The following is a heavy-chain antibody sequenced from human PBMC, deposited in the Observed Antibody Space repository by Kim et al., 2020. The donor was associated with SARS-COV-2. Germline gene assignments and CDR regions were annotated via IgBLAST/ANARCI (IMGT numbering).Heavy chain of an antibody. CDR3: ARAGPLGPFAIFGVAAFDI. V-gene: IGHV1-18*01. J-gene: IGHJ3*02. D-gene: IGHD3-3*01. Sequence: ASVKVSCKASGYTFTSYGISWVRQAPGQGLEWMGWISAYNGNTNYAQKLQGRVTMTTDTSTSTAYMELRSLRSDDTAVYYCARAGPLGPFAIFGVAAFDIWGQGTMVTVSS. CDR2: ISAYNGNT. CDR1: GYTFTSYG.